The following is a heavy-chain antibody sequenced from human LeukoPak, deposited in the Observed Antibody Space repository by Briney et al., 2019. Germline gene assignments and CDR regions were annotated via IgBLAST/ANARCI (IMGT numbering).Heavy chain of an antibody. CDR2: ISYDGSNK. CDR3: ARDGLGYGSSWYYFDY. D-gene: IGHD6-13*01. J-gene: IGHJ4*02. CDR1: GFTFSSYA. Sequence: PGGSLRLSCAASGFTFSSYAMHWVRQAPGKGLEWVAVISYDGSNKYYADSVKGRFTISRDNSKNTLYLQMNSLRAEDTAVYYCARDGLGYGSSWYYFDYWGQGTLVTVSS. V-gene: IGHV3-30-3*01.